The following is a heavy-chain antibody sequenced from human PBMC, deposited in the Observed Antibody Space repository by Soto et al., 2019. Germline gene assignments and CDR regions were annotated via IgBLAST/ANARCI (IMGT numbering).Heavy chain of an antibody. CDR1: GYTYNGYY. CDR3: VRDLYCSGISCNWESLFDF. J-gene: IGHJ4*02. Sequence: APVKVSCKASGYTYNGYYLHRVLQAPVEVVEWMAWINPQSGGTNFAQKFQGRVTMTRDTSISTAYMELRSLRSDDTAVYYCVRDLYCSGISCNWESLFDFWGQGTLVTGSS. V-gene: IGHV1-2*02. CDR2: INPQSGGT. D-gene: IGHD2-2*01.